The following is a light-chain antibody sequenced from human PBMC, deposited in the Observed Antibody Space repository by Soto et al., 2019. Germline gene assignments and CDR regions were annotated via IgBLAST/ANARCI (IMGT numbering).Light chain of an antibody. CDR2: DNN. CDR3: GTWDSSLRAGV. V-gene: IGLV1-51*01. CDR1: SSNIGKNY. Sequence: QSVLTQPPSVSAAPGHKVTISCSGSSSNIGKNYVCWYRQVPGTAPKLLIYDNNKRPSGIPDRFSGSKSGTSATLDIIGLQTGDEADYYCGTWDSSLRAGVFGPGTKLTVL. J-gene: IGLJ1*01.